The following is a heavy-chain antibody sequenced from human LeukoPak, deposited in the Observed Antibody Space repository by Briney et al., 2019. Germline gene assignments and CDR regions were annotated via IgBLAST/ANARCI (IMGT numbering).Heavy chain of an antibody. CDR2: IYSGGST. CDR3: ASLCSSTSCQKGRWGY. V-gene: IGHV3-53*05. CDR1: GFTVSSNY. Sequence: PGGSLRLSCAASGFTVSSNYMSWVRQAPGKGLEWVSVIYSGGSTYYADSVKGRFTISRDNSKNTLYLQMNSLRAEDTAVYYCASLCSSTSCQKGRWGYWGQGTLVTVSS. D-gene: IGHD2-2*01. J-gene: IGHJ4*02.